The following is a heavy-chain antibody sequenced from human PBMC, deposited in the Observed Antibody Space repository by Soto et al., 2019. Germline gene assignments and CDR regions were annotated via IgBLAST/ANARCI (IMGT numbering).Heavy chain of an antibody. D-gene: IGHD6-13*01. CDR2: IYPGDHET. V-gene: IGHV5-51*01. J-gene: IGHJ4*02. CDR3: ARSPRSSPYFDY. CDR1: VNIFGNFW. Sequence: GESLKISCKGSVNIFGNFWIGWVRQLPGKGLEWMGIIYPGDHETRYSPSFHGKVTISADRSINTAYLQWNSLEASDTAFYFCARSPRSSPYFDYWGQGALVTVSS.